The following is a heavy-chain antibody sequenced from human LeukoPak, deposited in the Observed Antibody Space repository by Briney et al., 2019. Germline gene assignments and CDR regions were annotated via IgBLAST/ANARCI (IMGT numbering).Heavy chain of an antibody. CDR2: ISGSGGST. J-gene: IGHJ4*02. Sequence: GRSLRLSCAASGFTFSSYAMSWVRQAPGKGLEWVSAISGSGGSTYYADSVKGRFTISRDNSKNTLYLQMNSLRAEDTAVYYCAKDGSLLWFGELFPSWYFDYWGQGTLVTVSS. D-gene: IGHD3-10*01. CDR1: GFTFSSYA. CDR3: AKDGSLLWFGELFPSWYFDY. V-gene: IGHV3-23*01.